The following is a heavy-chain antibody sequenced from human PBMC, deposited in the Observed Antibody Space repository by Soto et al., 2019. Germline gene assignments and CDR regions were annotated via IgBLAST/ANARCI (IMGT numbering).Heavy chain of an antibody. D-gene: IGHD6-13*01. CDR1: WVTVVSYS. J-gene: IGHJ6*02. V-gene: IGHV3-21*01. CDR3: ARADAAAGTPPYYYYYYGMDV. CDR2: ISSSSSYI. Sequence: RLHRVGYAASWVTVVSYSMKWIRQAPGKGLDGVSSISSSSSYIYYADSVKGRFTISRDNAKNSLYLQMNSLRAEDTAVYYCARADAAAGTPPYYYYYYGMDVWGQGTTVTVSS.